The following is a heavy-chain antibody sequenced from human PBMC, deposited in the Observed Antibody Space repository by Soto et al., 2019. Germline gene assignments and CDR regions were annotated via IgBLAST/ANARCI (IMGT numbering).Heavy chain of an antibody. V-gene: IGHV3-33*01. CDR3: ARDRRNHYYDSSGYFDY. J-gene: IGHJ4*02. CDR1: GFTFSSYG. CDR2: IWYDGSNK. Sequence: VQLVESGGGVVQPGRSLRLSCAASGFTFSSYGMHWVRQAPGKGLEWVAVIWYDGSNKYYADSVKGRFTISRDNSKNTLYLQMNSLRAEDTAVYYCARDRRNHYYDSSGYFDYWGQGTLVTVSS. D-gene: IGHD3-22*01.